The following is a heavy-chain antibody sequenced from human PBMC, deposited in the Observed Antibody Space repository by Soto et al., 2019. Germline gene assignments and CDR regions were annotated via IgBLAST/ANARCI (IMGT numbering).Heavy chain of an antibody. CDR3: ARGAPLFLPDY. D-gene: IGHD3-22*01. Sequence: QIQLVQSGTEVRKPGASAKVSCKASGYTFTNNDVCWVRQTPGQGLEWMGWISPYSGKTNYARKFQGRVTMTTDTPPSPAQRGGRSLTPDAAAVYSLARGAPLFLPDYGARGPRFTVPP. J-gene: IGHJ4*02. CDR1: GYTFTNND. CDR2: ISPYSGKT. V-gene: IGHV1-18*01.